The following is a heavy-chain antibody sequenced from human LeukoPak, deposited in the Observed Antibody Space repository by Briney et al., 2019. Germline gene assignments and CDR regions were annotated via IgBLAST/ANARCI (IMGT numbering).Heavy chain of an antibody. Sequence: GGSLRLSCAASGFTFDDYGMSWVRQGPGKGLEWVSSISSSSSYIYYADSVKGRFTISRDNAKNSLYLQMNSLRAEDTAVYYCARVSHGKYFDYWGQGTLVTVSS. CDR3: ARVSHGKYFDY. CDR2: ISSSSSYI. CDR1: GFTFDDYG. J-gene: IGHJ4*02. V-gene: IGHV3-21*01.